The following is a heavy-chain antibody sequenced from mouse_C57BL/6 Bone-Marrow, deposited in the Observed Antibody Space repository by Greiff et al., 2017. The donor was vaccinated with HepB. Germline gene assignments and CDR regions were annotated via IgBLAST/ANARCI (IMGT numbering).Heavy chain of an antibody. V-gene: IGHV7-3*01. CDR3: ARWDGNYFDY. CDR1: GFTFTDYY. D-gene: IGHD2-1*01. Sequence: EVQVVESGGGLVQPGGSLSLSCAASGFTFTDYYMSWVRQPPGKALEWLGFIRNKANGYTTEYGASVKGRFTISRDNSQSILYLQMNALRAEDSATYYCARWDGNYFDYWGQGTTLTVSS. CDR2: IRNKANGYTT. J-gene: IGHJ2*01.